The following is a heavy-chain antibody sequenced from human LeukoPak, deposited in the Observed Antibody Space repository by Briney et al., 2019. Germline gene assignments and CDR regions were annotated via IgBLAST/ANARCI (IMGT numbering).Heavy chain of an antibody. CDR1: GASSRNYY. V-gene: IGHV4-59*01. Sequence: SSETLSLTCAVSGASSRNYYWSWIRQPPGKGLEWIGYIYYSGTTNYNPSLKSRVTISVDTYKNHFSLRLSSVTAADTAIYYCATYPWGRSSEFDYWGQGILVTVSS. D-gene: IGHD6-6*01. CDR3: ATYPWGRSSEFDY. CDR2: IYYSGTT. J-gene: IGHJ4*02.